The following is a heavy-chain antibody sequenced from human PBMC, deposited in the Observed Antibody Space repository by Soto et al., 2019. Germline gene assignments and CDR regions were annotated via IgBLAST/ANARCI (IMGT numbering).Heavy chain of an antibody. CDR2: ISAYNGNT. D-gene: IGHD2-15*01. Sequence: QVQLVQCGAEVKKPGASVKVSCKASSYTFTSYGISWVRQALGQGLEWMGWISAYNGNTNYAQKLQGRVTMTTDTSTSTAYMELRSLRSDDTAVYYCVVAAQPYYFDYWGQGTLVTVSS. CDR1: SYTFTSYG. V-gene: IGHV1-18*01. CDR3: VVAAQPYYFDY. J-gene: IGHJ4*02.